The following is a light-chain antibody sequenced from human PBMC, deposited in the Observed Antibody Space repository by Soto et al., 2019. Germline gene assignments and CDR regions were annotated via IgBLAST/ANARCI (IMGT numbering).Light chain of an antibody. Sequence: DIQMTQSPSTLSAFVGDRVTITCRASQTIGSWLAWYQQKPGKAPKLLIFKASSLESGVPSRFSGIGTGTEFTLTVSSLQHDDFATYYLQQYTGYPYSFGQGTQLEIK. CDR2: KAS. CDR1: QTIGSW. J-gene: IGKJ2*01. CDR3: QQYTGYPYS. V-gene: IGKV1-5*03.